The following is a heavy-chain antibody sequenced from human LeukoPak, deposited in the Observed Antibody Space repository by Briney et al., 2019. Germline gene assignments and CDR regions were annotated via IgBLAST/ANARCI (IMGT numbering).Heavy chain of an antibody. J-gene: IGHJ4*02. Sequence: GGSLRLSCAASRFAFSNFAMSWVRQAPGKGLEWVANIKQDGSEKYYVDSVKGRFTISRDNAKNSLYLQMNSLRAEDTAMYYCARDSAGNDYWGQGTLVTVSS. V-gene: IGHV3-7*01. CDR2: IKQDGSEK. CDR1: RFAFSNFA. D-gene: IGHD6-13*01. CDR3: ARDSAGNDY.